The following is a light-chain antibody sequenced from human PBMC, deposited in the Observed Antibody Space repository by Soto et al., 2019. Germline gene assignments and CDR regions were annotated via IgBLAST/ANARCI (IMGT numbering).Light chain of an antibody. Sequence: IVLTQSPGTLSLSPGERATLSCRASQSVSSSYLAWYQQKPGQAPRLLIYGASNRAAGIPDRFSGSGSGTDFTLTISRLEPEDVAVYYRQQYGSSPPTFGQGTRLEIK. V-gene: IGKV3-20*01. CDR2: GAS. CDR3: QQYGSSPPT. CDR1: QSVSSSY. J-gene: IGKJ5*01.